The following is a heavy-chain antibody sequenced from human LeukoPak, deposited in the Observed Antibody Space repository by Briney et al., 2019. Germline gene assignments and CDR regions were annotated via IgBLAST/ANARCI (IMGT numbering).Heavy chain of an antibody. J-gene: IGHJ6*02. D-gene: IGHD3-10*01. V-gene: IGHV3-7*01. CDR2: IKQDGSEK. Sequence: NPGGSLRLSCAASGFTFSSYWMSWVRQAPGKGLEWVANIKQDGSEKYYVDSVKGRFTISSDNAKNSLYLQMNSLRAEDTAVYYCARMGYYYGSGGGPRWGQGTTVTVSS. CDR3: ARMGYYYGSGGGPR. CDR1: GFTFSSYW.